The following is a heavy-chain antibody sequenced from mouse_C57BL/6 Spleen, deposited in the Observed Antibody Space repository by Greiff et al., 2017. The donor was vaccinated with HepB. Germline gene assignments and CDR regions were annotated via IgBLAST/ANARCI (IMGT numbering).Heavy chain of an antibody. V-gene: IGHV1-5*01. CDR3: TRGDYYGSSWYFDV. D-gene: IGHD1-1*01. CDR1: GYTLTSYW. J-gene: IGHJ1*03. Sequence: VQLQQSGTVLARPGASVKMSCKTSGYTLTSYWMHWVKQRPGQGLEWIGAIYPGNSDTSYNQKFKGKAKLTAVTSASTAYMELSSLTNEDSAVYYCTRGDYYGSSWYFDVWGTGTTVTVSS. CDR2: IYPGNSDT.